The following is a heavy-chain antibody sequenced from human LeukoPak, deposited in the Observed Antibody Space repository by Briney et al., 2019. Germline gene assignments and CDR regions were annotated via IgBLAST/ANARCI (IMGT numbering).Heavy chain of an antibody. Sequence: GGSLRLSCAASGFTFSSYSMNWVRQAPGKGLEWVSSISSSSSYIYYADSVKGRFTISRDNAKNSLYLQMNSLRAEDTAVYYCARLGYSSGWYEGFDYWGQGTLATVSS. D-gene: IGHD6-19*01. CDR2: ISSSSSYI. CDR3: ARLGYSSGWYEGFDY. CDR1: GFTFSSYS. V-gene: IGHV3-21*01. J-gene: IGHJ4*02.